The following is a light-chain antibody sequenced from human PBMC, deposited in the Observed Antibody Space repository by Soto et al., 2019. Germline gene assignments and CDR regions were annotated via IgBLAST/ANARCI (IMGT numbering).Light chain of an antibody. CDR2: EVS. J-gene: IGLJ1*01. CDR3: SSYTSSSPYV. Sequence: QSALTQPASVSGSPGQSITISCTGTSSDVGGYNYVSWYQQHPGKAPKLMIYEVSNRPSGVSNRFSGSKSGTTASLTISGLQSEDEAYYYCSSYTSSSPYVFGTGTKVTVL. CDR1: SSDVGGYNY. V-gene: IGLV2-14*01.